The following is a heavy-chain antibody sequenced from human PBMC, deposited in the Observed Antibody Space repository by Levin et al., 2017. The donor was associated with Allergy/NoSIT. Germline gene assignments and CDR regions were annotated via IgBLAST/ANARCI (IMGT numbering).Heavy chain of an antibody. D-gene: IGHD3-10*01. CDR2: IYWDDDK. CDR1: GFSLSTSGVG. J-gene: IGHJ4*02. CDR3: AHRRPYYDGSGSYDISPHTFDY. Sequence: SGPTLVKPTQTLTLTCTFSGFSLSTSGVGVGWIRQPPGKALEWLALIYWDDDKRYSPSLKSRLTITKDTSKNQVVLTMTNMDPVDTATYYCAHRRPYYDGSGSYDISPHTFDYWGQGTLVTVSS. V-gene: IGHV2-5*02.